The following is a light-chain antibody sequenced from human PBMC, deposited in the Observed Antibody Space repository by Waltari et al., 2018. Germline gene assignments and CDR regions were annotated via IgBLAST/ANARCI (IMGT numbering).Light chain of an antibody. CDR2: DVT. V-gene: IGLV2-11*01. CDR3: CSRAGTYTWL. J-gene: IGLJ2*01. Sequence: QSALSQPLSVSGSPGQSVTISCPGTSNDVGGYYYVSWFQQFPGKAPNLIIYDVTRRHSGVPDRFSGSKSGNTASLTISGLQVEDEATYYCCSRAGTYTWLFGGGTKVTVL. CDR1: SNDVGGYYY.